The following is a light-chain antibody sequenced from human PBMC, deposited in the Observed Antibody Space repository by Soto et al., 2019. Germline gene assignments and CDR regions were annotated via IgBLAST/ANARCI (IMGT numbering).Light chain of an antibody. CDR2: SDN. J-gene: IGLJ2*01. Sequence: QLVLTQPYSASGTPGQRVTISCSGSSSNIGSHTLNWYQQLPGSPPSLLIYSDNQRPSGVPDRFSGSKSGTPASRASSGRQSEDEAAYYCAAWDDTLNAAVFGGGTQVTVL. CDR1: SSNIGSHT. V-gene: IGLV1-44*01. CDR3: AAWDDTLNAAV.